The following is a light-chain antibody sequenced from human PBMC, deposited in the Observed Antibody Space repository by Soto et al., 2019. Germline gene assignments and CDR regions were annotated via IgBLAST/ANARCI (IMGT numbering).Light chain of an antibody. V-gene: IGKV1-27*01. Sequence: DIQMTQSPSSLSASLGDRVTITCRASQGIGIYLAWFQQRPGKVPKLLIYAASTLQSGVLSRFSGSGSGTDVTLTISSLQPEDVAAYYCQKYNTAPLTFGGGTRVEIK. J-gene: IGKJ4*01. CDR1: QGIGIY. CDR2: AAS. CDR3: QKYNTAPLT.